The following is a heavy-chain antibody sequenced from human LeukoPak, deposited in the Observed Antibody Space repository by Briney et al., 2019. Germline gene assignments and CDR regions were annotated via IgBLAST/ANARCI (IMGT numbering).Heavy chain of an antibody. CDR3: ARGLKRNSGFWSGSPYYFDY. CDR1: GGSFSGYY. V-gene: IGHV4-34*01. D-gene: IGHD3-3*01. CDR2: INHSGST. J-gene: IGHJ4*02. Sequence: SETLSLTCAVYGGSFSGYYWSWIRQPPGKGLEWIGEINHSGSTNYNPSLKSRVTISVDTSKNQFSLKLSSVTAADTAVYYCARGLKRNSGFWSGSPYYFDYWGQGTLVTVSS.